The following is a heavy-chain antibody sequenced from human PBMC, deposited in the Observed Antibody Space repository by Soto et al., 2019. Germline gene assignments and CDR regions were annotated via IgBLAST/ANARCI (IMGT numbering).Heavy chain of an antibody. J-gene: IGHJ6*03. CDR2: ITTSGGNT. Sequence: EVQLLESGGGLVQPGGSLRLSCAASGFTFSTYAMSWVRQAPGKGLEWVSTITTSGGNTYYADSVQGRFTISRDNSKNTLYLLMNSLRAEDTAVYYCAGRYCTTGVCYTNYSYYSDVWGKGTTVTVSS. CDR1: GFTFSTYA. V-gene: IGHV3-23*01. D-gene: IGHD2-8*01. CDR3: AGRYCTTGVCYTNYSYYSDV.